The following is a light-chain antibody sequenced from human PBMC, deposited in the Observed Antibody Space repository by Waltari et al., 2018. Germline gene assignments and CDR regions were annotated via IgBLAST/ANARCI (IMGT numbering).Light chain of an antibody. J-gene: IGKJ1*01. Sequence: EIVLTQSPGTLSLSLGERATVSCRASQSVRRALAWYQQKPVQAPRLLIYGASTRATGIPDRFSGSGSGTDFSLTISRLEPDDFAVYYCQHYLRLPVTFGQGTTVEI. CDR2: GAS. CDR1: QSVRRA. V-gene: IGKV3-20*01. CDR3: QHYLRLPVT.